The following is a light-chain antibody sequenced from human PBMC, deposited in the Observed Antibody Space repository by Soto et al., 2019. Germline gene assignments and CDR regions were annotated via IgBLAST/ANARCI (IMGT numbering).Light chain of an antibody. CDR2: GAS. V-gene: IGKV3-15*01. Sequence: EIVMTQSPATLSVSPGEGATLSCRASQSVNSNLAWYQQKPGQAPRLLIIGASSRAPGIPSGFSGSGSGTEFTLTISSLQSEDLAVYYCQQYNNCPWTFGLGTKVEV. CDR3: QQYNNCPWT. CDR1: QSVNSN. J-gene: IGKJ1*01.